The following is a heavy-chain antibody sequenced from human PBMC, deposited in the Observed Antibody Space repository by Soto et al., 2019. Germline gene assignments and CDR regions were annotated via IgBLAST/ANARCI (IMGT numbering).Heavy chain of an antibody. D-gene: IGHD5-12*01. CDR2: INTYNGNS. V-gene: IGHV1-18*01. Sequence: ASVKVSCKAPGYTFTSYGITWVRQAPGQGLEWMGWINTYNGNSNYAQKLQGRVTMTTDTSTSTAYMELRSLRSGDTAVYYCARLRDGYNFDSWGQGTLVTVSS. CDR1: GYTFTSYG. J-gene: IGHJ4*02. CDR3: ARLRDGYNFDS.